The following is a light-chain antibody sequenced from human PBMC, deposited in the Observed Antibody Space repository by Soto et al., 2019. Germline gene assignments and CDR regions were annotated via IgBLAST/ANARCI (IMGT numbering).Light chain of an antibody. CDR2: DVS. CDR1: QGIRNY. CDR3: LKHSSYPLN. Sequence: DIQMTHSPSAISASVLYIVTITFRASQGIRNYLAWFQQKPGKVPKRLIYDVSSLQSGVPSRFSGSGSGTDFTLTISSLQPEDFATYYCLKHSSYPLNFGQGTRLEIK. J-gene: IGKJ5*01. V-gene: IGKV1-17*03.